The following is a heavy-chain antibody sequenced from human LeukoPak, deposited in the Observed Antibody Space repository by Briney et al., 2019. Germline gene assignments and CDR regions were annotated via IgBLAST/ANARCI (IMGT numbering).Heavy chain of an antibody. CDR2: INPKSGDT. D-gene: IGHD1-1*01. Sequence: VHFSFKASCGTFSSYAISWVRQAPGQGVGWMGWINPKSGDTNYAQKFQGRVTMTRDASISTAYMEPSRLRFADTAVYYCARDNSDDAFDIWGQGTMVTVSS. V-gene: IGHV1-2*02. CDR1: CGTFSSYA. J-gene: IGHJ3*02. CDR3: ARDNSDDAFDI.